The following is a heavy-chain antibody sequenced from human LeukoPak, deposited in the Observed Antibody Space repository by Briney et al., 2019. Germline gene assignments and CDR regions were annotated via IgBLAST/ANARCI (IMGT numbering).Heavy chain of an antibody. CDR3: ARVGDTAVVGFFDY. J-gene: IGHJ4*02. D-gene: IGHD5-18*01. CDR1: GYTFTDYY. CDR2: FNPNSGGT. Sequence: ASVKVSCKASGYTFTDYYMHWVRQAPGQGLEWMGWFNPNSGGTNYAQKFQGRVTMTRDTSISTAYMELNRLRSDDTAVYYCARVGDTAVVGFFDYWGQGSLVTVSS. V-gene: IGHV1-2*02.